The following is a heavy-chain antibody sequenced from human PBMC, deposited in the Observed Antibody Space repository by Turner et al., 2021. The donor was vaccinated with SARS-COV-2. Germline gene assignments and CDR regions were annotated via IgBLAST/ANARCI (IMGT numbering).Heavy chain of an antibody. Sequence: EVQLVESGGGLVQPGGSLRLSCAASGFTFSSYDMHWVRQATGKGLEWVSVIGTAGDTYYPGSVKGRFTISRENAKNSLYLQMNTLRAGETAVYYCARANYDSSGYYCYFDYWGQGTLVTVSS. D-gene: IGHD3-22*01. CDR3: ARANYDSSGYYCYFDY. V-gene: IGHV3-13*04. CDR2: IGTAGDT. J-gene: IGHJ4*02. CDR1: GFTFSSYD.